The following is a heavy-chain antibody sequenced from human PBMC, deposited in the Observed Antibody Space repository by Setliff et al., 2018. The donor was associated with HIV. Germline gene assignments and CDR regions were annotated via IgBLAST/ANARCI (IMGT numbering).Heavy chain of an antibody. J-gene: IGHJ4*02. CDR2: ISSKETGGTT. V-gene: IGHV3-15*01. CDR1: GFTFNNAW. D-gene: IGHD2-21*01. CDR3: TTGTRLVD. Sequence: GGSLRLSCLASGFTFNNAWMSWVRQTPEKGLEWVGRISSKETGGTTEYAAPVKGRFTISRDDSKNTLYLQMNSLKIEDTAVYYCTTGTRLVDWGQGALVTVSS.